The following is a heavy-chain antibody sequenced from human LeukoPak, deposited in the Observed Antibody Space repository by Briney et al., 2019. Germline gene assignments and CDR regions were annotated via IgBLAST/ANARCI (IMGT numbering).Heavy chain of an antibody. J-gene: IGHJ6*02. CDR3: AKARPLVGANYYYGMDV. V-gene: IGHV3-9*01. D-gene: IGHD1-26*01. Sequence: GGSLRLSCAASGFTFDDYAMHWVRQAPGKGLEWVSGISWNSGSIGYADSVKGRFTISRDNAKNSLYLQMNSLRAEDTALYYCAKARPLVGANYYYGMDVWGQGTTVTVSS. CDR1: GFTFDDYA. CDR2: ISWNSGSI.